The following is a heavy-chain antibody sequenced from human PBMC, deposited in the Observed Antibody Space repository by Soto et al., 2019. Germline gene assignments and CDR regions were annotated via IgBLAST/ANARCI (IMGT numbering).Heavy chain of an antibody. Sequence: QAQLQESGPGLVRPSGTLSLTCTVSRFSVTNNKYWNWVRQSPGKALEWIGEIYHSGATYYNPSLSVRASISMDKATTQISLTITSVTAADTAVYYCARDSRDYTDSGCSIMRDAFDVWGQGTLVTVSS. CDR1: RFSVTNNKY. J-gene: IGHJ3*01. CDR3: ARDSRDYTDSGCSIMRDAFDV. CDR2: IYHSGAT. V-gene: IGHV4-4*02. D-gene: IGHD5-12*01.